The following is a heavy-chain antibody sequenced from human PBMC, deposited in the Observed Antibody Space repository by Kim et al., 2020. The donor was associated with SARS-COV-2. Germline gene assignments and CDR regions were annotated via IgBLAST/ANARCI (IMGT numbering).Heavy chain of an antibody. CDR1: GFTFSSYA. CDR2: IYSGGSST. J-gene: IGHJ5*02. V-gene: IGHV3-23*03. Sequence: GGSLRLSCAASGFTFSSYAMSWVRQAPGKGLEWVSVIYSGGSSTYYADSVKGRFTISRDNSKNTLYLQMNSLRAEDTAVYYCAKIKDPSITMIVPNWFYPWGQGTLVTVSS. D-gene: IGHD3-22*01. CDR3: AKIKDPSITMIVPNWFYP.